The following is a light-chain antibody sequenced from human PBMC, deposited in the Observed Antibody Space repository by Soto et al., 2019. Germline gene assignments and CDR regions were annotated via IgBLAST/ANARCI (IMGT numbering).Light chain of an antibody. CDR3: AAWDDSLSAVL. J-gene: IGLJ2*01. Sequence: QSALTQPPSASGTPGQRVTISCSGSSSNIGGNPVNWYRQLPGTAPKLLLYSDVQRPSGVPDRVSGSKSGTSASLAISGLQSEDEADYFCAAWDDSLSAVLFGGGTKLTVL. V-gene: IGLV1-44*01. CDR2: SDV. CDR1: SSNIGGNP.